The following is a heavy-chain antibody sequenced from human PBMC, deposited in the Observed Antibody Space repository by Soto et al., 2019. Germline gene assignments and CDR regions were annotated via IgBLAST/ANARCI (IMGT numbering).Heavy chain of an antibody. V-gene: IGHV3-23*01. D-gene: IGHD3-3*01. CDR3: AKTSYYDFWSDTLDY. J-gene: IGHJ4*02. CDR1: GFTFDDYA. Sequence: GGSLRLSCAASGFTFDDYAMHWVRQAPGKGLEWVSGISWNSGSTYYADSVKGRFTISRDNSKNTLYLQMNSLRAEDTAVYYCAKTSYYDFWSDTLDYWGQGTLVTVSS. CDR2: ISWNSGST.